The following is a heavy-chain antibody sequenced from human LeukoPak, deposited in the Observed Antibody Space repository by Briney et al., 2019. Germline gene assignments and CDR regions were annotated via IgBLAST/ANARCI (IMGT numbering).Heavy chain of an antibody. CDR2: IKSKTDGGTT. CDR1: GFTFSNAR. D-gene: IGHD2-15*01. J-gene: IGHJ5*02. V-gene: IGHV3-15*01. CDR3: TPRASYCSGGSCYSEWFDP. Sequence: GGSLRLSCAASGFTFSNARMSWVRQAPGKGLEWVGRIKSKTDGGTTDYAAPVKGRFTISRDDSKNTLYLQMNSLKTEDTAVYYCTPRASYCSGGSCYSEWFDPWGQGTLVTVSS.